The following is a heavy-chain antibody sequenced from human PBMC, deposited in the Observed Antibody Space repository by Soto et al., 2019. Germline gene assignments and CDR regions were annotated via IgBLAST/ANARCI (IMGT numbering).Heavy chain of an antibody. D-gene: IGHD2-8*01. CDR2: ISISGSTI. CDR1: GFTFSSYE. V-gene: IGHV3-48*03. CDR3: AREYATFEY. J-gene: IGHJ4*02. Sequence: GGSLRLSCAASGFTFSSYEMNWVRQAPGKGLEWVSYISISGSTIYYADSVKGRFTISRDNAKNSLYLQMNSLRAEDTAVYFCAREYATFEYWGQGTLVTVSS.